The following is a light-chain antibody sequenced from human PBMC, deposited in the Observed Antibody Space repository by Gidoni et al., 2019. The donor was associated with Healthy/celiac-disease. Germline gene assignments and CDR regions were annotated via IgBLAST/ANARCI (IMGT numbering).Light chain of an antibody. CDR2: QDS. J-gene: IGLJ1*01. CDR1: KLGDKY. V-gene: IGLV3-1*01. Sequence: SYELTQPPSVSVSPGPTASITRSGDKLGDKYACWYQQKPGQSPVLVSYQDSKRPSGIPERFSGSNSGSTATLTISGTQAMDEADYYCQAWDSSYYVFGTGTKVTVL. CDR3: QAWDSSYYV.